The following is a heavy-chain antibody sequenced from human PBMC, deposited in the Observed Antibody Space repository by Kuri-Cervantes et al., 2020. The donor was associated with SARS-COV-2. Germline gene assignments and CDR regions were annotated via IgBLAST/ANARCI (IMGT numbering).Heavy chain of an antibody. Sequence: ASVKVSCKASGYTFTSYGISWVRQAPGQGLEWMGWISAYNGNTNYAQKLQGRVTMTTDTSTSTAYMELRSLGSDDTAVYYCARDTRGGLFQPDAFDIWGQGTMVTVSS. CDR2: ISAYNGNT. V-gene: IGHV1-18*01. CDR1: GYTFTSYG. J-gene: IGHJ3*02. D-gene: IGHD3-22*01. CDR3: ARDTRGGLFQPDAFDI.